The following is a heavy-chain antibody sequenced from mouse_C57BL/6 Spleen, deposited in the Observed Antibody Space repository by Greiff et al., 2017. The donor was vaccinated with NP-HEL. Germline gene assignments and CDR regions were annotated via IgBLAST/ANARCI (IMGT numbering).Heavy chain of an antibody. V-gene: IGHV1-82*01. J-gene: IGHJ3*01. CDR2: IYPGDGDT. Sequence: QVQLQQSGPELVKPGASVKISCKASGYAFSSSWMNWVKQRPGKGLEWIGRIYPGDGDTNYNGKFKGKATLTADKSASTAYIQLSSLTSEDSAVYFCARGEDGYRFAYWGQGTLVTVSA. CDR3: ARGEDGYRFAY. CDR1: GYAFSSSW. D-gene: IGHD2-3*01.